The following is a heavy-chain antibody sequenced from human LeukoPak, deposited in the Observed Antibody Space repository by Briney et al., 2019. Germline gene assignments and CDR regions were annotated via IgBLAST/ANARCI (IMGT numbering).Heavy chain of an antibody. Sequence: PGGSLRLSCAASGFALSSYGMHWVRQAPGKGLEWVAIIRNDGNNKYYADSVKGRFTISRDNSKNTLYLQMNSLRAEDTAVYYCAGYRCWYYFDYWGQGTLVTVSS. CDR1: GFALSSYG. CDR2: IRNDGNNK. V-gene: IGHV3-30*02. CDR3: AGYRCWYYFDY. J-gene: IGHJ4*02. D-gene: IGHD6-25*01.